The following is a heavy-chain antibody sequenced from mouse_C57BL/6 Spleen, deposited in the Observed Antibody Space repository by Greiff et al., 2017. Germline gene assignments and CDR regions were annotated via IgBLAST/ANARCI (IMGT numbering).Heavy chain of an antibody. J-gene: IGHJ2*01. V-gene: IGHV1-52*01. D-gene: IGHD1-1*01. Sequence: VQLQQPGAELVRPGSSVKLSCKASGYTFTSYWMHWVKQRPIQGLEWIGNIDPSDSETHYNQKFKDKATLTVDKSSSPAYMQLSSLTAEDSAVYYCATPITTVVAPDYWGQGTTLTVSS. CDR1: GYTFTSYW. CDR3: ATPITTVVAPDY. CDR2: IDPSDSET.